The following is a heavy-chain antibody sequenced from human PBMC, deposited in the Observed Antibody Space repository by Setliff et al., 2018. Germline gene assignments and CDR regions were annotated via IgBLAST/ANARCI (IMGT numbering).Heavy chain of an antibody. D-gene: IGHD5-18*01. CDR3: ARSPFPVDTVMVTTFDS. CDR1: GGTFSSYA. Sequence: GASVKVSCKASGGTFSSYAITWVRQAPGQGLEWMGGIIPIFGTAKYAQKFQGRVTITADQSTRTAYMELSSLRSEDTAVYYCARSPFPVDTVMVTTFDSWGQGTLVTVSS. J-gene: IGHJ4*02. CDR2: IIPIFGTA. V-gene: IGHV1-69*13.